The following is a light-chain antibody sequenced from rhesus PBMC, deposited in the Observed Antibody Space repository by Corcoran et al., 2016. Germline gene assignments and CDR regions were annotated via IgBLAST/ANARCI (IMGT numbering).Light chain of an antibody. V-gene: IGKV1-22*01. Sequence: DIQMTQSPSSLSASVGDTVTITCRASQSFSSSLAWYQQKPGKAPKLLLYSASSLQSGVPSRFSGSGSGTDFTLTISSRQPEDFATYYCLQYSSSPRTFGQGTKVEIK. CDR1: QSFSSS. CDR3: LQYSSSPRT. J-gene: IGKJ1*01. CDR2: SAS.